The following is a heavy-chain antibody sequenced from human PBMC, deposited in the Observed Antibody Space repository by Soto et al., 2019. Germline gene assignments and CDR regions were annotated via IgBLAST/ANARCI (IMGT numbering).Heavy chain of an antibody. Sequence: QVQLVESGGGVVQPGRSLRLSCAASGFTFSYYAMHWVRQAPGKGLEWVAVIYYDGSNEYYADSVKGRFTISRDNSNNTLYLQRNSLRAEDTAVYYCARDGGVYDSTSYPKGDFDYWGQGTLVTVSS. CDR2: IYYDGSNE. D-gene: IGHD3-22*01. V-gene: IGHV3-33*01. J-gene: IGHJ4*02. CDR3: ARDGGVYDSTSYPKGDFDY. CDR1: GFTFSYYA.